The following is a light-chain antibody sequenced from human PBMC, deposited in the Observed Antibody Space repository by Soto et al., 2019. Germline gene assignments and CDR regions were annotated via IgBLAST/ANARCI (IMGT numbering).Light chain of an antibody. CDR1: QGISSY. CDR2: AAS. Sequence: DSQLTQSPSFLSTSVGDRVAITCRASQGISSYLAWSQQKPGKAPKRLIYAASTLQRGVPSRFSGSGYGTEFTLTISSLQAEDFATYYCQQHNSYPRTFGPGTKVDI. CDR3: QQHNSYPRT. J-gene: IGKJ3*01. V-gene: IGKV1-9*01.